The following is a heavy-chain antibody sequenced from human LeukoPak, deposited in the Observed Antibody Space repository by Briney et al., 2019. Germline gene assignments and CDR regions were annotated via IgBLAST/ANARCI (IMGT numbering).Heavy chain of an antibody. CDR1: GYTFTGYY. Sequence: GASVKVSCKASGYTFTGYYMHWVRQAPGQGLEWMGWINPNSGGTNYAQKFQGRVTMIRDTSISTAYMELSRLRSGDTAAYYCARGWYDFWSGYYGYWGQGTLVTVSS. D-gene: IGHD3-3*01. CDR3: ARGWYDFWSGYYGY. V-gene: IGHV1-2*02. J-gene: IGHJ4*02. CDR2: INPNSGGT.